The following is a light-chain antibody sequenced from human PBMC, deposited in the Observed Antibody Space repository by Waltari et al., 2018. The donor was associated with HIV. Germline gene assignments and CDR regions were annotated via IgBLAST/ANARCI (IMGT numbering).Light chain of an antibody. CDR1: SSDVGGYNY. Sequence: QSALTQPASVSGSPGQSITISCTGTSSDVGGYNYVSWTQQHPGKAPQLMIYDVSYRPSGVSNRFSGSKSGNTASLTISGLQAEDEADYYCSSYTSSSTIYVVFGGGTKLTVL. V-gene: IGLV2-14*01. J-gene: IGLJ2*01. CDR2: DVS. CDR3: SSYTSSSTIYVV.